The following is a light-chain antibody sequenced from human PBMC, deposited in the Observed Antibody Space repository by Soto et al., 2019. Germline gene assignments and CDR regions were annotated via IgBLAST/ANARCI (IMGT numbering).Light chain of an antibody. Sequence: DIQMTQSPSTLSASVGDRVTITCRASQSISSLFAWYQQTPGKAPKLLIYKAYSLESGVPSRFSGSGSGTELPLTISSLQPDDFANYYCQQYNSYPLTFGGGTKVEIQ. J-gene: IGKJ4*01. CDR3: QQYNSYPLT. CDR1: QSISSL. V-gene: IGKV1-5*03. CDR2: KAY.